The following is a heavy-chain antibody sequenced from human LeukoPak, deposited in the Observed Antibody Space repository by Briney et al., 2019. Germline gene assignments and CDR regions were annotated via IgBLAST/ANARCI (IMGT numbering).Heavy chain of an antibody. V-gene: IGHV4-31*03. CDR3: ARTDPVVVTAQDAFDI. Sequence: SETLSLTCTVSGGSISSGGYYWSWIRRRPGQDLEGIGYIYYSGSTYYNPSLKSRVTISVDTSKNQFSLKLSSVTAADTAVYYCARTDPVVVTAQDAFDIWGQGTMVTVSS. CDR2: IYYSGST. J-gene: IGHJ3*02. D-gene: IGHD2-21*02. CDR1: GGSISSGGYY.